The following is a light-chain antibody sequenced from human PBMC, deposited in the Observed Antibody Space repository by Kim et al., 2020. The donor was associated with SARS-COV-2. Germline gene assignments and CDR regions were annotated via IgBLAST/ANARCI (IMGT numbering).Light chain of an antibody. J-gene: IGKJ4*01. CDR3: QQYGSSPLT. CDR2: GAS. Sequence: SPEERDSPACRARHRVSSSFIAWYQQKLRQAPRLLIYGASSRATGIPDRFSGSGSGTDFTLTISRLEPEDFAVYSCQQYGSSPLTFGGGTKVDIK. CDR1: HRVSSSF. V-gene: IGKV3-20*01.